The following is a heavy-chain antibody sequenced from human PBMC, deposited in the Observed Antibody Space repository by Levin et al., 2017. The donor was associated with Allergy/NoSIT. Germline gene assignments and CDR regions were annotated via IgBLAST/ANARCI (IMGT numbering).Heavy chain of an antibody. D-gene: IGHD3-10*01. CDR1: GFTFSSYA. CDR2: VSGAGVDT. CDR3: ARTGGGSGTYYRDFDS. V-gene: IGHV3-23*01. Sequence: PGGSLRLSCAASGFTFSSYAMTWVRQGPGKGLEWVSSVSGAGVDTYYADSVKGRFTIYRDNSKNTVYLQMNSLRAEDTALYYCARTGGGSGTYYRDFDSWGQGTLVTVSS. J-gene: IGHJ4*02.